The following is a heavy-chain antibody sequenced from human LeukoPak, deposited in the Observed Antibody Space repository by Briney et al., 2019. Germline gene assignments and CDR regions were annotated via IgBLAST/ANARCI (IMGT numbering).Heavy chain of an antibody. CDR2: IYNSGST. CDR3: ARDRQQLVPWYYYYMDV. Sequence: PSETLSLTCTVSGGSISSYYWSWIRQHAGKGLEWIGRIYNSGSTNYNPSLKSRVTMSVDTSKNQFSLKLSSVTAADTAVYYCARDRQQLVPWYYYYMDVWGKGTTVTVSS. V-gene: IGHV4-4*07. CDR1: GGSISSYY. J-gene: IGHJ6*03. D-gene: IGHD6-13*01.